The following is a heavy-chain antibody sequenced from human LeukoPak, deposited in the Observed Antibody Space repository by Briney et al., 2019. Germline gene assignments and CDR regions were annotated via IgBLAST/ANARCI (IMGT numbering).Heavy chain of an antibody. V-gene: IGHV1-2*02. Sequence: GESLKISCQGSGYTFTSYAMHWVRQAPGQGLEWMGWITPSGGTNYPQKFQGRVAITRDTSITTAYMDLSRLTSDDTAVYYCARDRYGDGFAHFDYWGQGALVTVSS. J-gene: IGHJ4*02. D-gene: IGHD5-24*01. CDR3: ARDRYGDGFAHFDY. CDR2: ITPSGGT. CDR1: GYTFTSYA.